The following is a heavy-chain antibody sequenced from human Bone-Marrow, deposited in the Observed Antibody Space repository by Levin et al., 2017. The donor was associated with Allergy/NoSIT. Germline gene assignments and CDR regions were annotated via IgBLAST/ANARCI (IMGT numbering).Heavy chain of an antibody. CDR3: ARDETFNSWHTGWFDP. J-gene: IGHJ5*02. CDR2: VFAGGAA. CDR1: GGSINNTNHY. Sequence: SCTVSGGSINNTNHYWSWIRQPAGKGLEWIGRVFAGGAATYNRSLRSRVTISIDTSKNQFSLKLTSVTAADTAVYYCARDETFNSWHTGWFDPWGQGTLVTVSS. D-gene: IGHD6-13*01. V-gene: IGHV4-61*02.